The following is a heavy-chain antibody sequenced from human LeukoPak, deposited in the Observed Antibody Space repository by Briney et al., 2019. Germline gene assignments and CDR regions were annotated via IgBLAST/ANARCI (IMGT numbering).Heavy chain of an antibody. CDR1: GYTFTSYA. Sequence: ASVKVSCKASGYTFTSYAMNWVRQAPGQGLEWMGWINTNTGNPTYAQGFTGRFVFSLDTSVSTAYLQISSLKAEDTAVYYCARVLPTQRRSLTTVTTPWGGNWFDPWGQGILVTVSS. CDR3: ARVLPTQRRSLTTVTTPWGGNWFDP. CDR2: INTNTGNP. V-gene: IGHV7-4-1*02. D-gene: IGHD4-11*01. J-gene: IGHJ5*02.